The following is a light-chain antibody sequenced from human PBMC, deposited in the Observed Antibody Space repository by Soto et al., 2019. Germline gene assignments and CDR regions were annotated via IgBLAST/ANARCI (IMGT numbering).Light chain of an antibody. J-gene: IGLJ2*01. Sequence: QSALTQPPSASGSPGQSVTISCTGTSSDVGGYNYVSWYQQHPGKAPKLVIYEVSKRPSGVPDRFSGSKSGNTASLTVSGLQAEDEADSYCSLYAGSNNVVFGGGTKLTVL. CDR3: SLYAGSNNVV. CDR1: SSDVGGYNY. CDR2: EVS. V-gene: IGLV2-8*01.